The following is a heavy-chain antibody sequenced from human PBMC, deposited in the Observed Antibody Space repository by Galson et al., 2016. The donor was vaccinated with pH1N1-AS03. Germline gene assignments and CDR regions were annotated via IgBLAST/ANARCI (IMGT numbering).Heavy chain of an antibody. V-gene: IGHV3-23*01. CDR1: GFRLTSIA. Sequence: SLRLSCAASGFRLTSIAMTWVRQAPGKGLEWVSGVVTSGDTYFADSVKGRFSISRDDSKNTMYLQMDSLGVEEPAIYYCAKDRVYDDSQWVFDYWGQGNPVTVSS. CDR2: VVTSGDT. CDR3: AKDRVYDDSQWVFDY. J-gene: IGHJ4*02. D-gene: IGHD5/OR15-5a*01.